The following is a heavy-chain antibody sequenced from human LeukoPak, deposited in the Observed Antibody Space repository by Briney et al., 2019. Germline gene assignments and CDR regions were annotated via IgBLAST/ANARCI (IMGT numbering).Heavy chain of an antibody. CDR3: GRITIFGVVDY. D-gene: IGHD3-3*01. V-gene: IGHV4-39*01. J-gene: IGHJ4*02. CDR2: VHYIGTT. Sequence: SETLSLTCTVSGGSISTSGYYWTWIRQPPGKGLEWIGSVHYIGTTYSSPSLKSRVTMSVDPSKNQFSLKLTSVTAADTAVYYCGRITIFGVVDYWGQGTLVTVSS. CDR1: GGSISTSGYY.